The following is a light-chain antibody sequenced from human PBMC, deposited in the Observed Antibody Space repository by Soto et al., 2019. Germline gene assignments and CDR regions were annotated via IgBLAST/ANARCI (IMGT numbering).Light chain of an antibody. J-gene: IGKJ1*01. V-gene: IGKV1-5*03. CDR3: LQDYNYPQT. CDR2: KAS. Sequence: DIQMTQSPSTLSASVRDRVTITCRASQSISSWLAWYQQKPGKAPKLLIYKASSLESGVPSRFSGSGSGTEFTLTISSLQPDDFATYYCLQDYNYPQTFGQGTKVDIK. CDR1: QSISSW.